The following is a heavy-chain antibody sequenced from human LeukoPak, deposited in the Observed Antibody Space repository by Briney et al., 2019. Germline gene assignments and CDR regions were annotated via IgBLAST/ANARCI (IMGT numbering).Heavy chain of an antibody. CDR3: ARDRHSGSYYGYFDY. Sequence: GGSLRLSCAASGFTFSSYGMHWVRQAPGKGLEWVAVISDDGTNKYYTDSVKGRFTISRDSSKNTLYLQMNSLRAEDTAVYYCARDRHSGSYYGYFDYWGQGTLVTVSS. CDR2: ISDDGTNK. D-gene: IGHD1-26*01. CDR1: GFTFSSYG. V-gene: IGHV3-30*03. J-gene: IGHJ4*02.